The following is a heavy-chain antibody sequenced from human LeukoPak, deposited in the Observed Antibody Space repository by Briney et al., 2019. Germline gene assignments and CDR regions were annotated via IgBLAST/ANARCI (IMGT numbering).Heavy chain of an antibody. CDR1: GGSISSYY. CDR2: IYYSGST. D-gene: IGHD2-2*01. V-gene: IGHV4-59*01. J-gene: IGHJ4*02. Sequence: KPSETLSLTCTVSGGSISSYYWSWIRQPPGKGLEWIGYIYYSGSTNYNPSLKSRATISVDTSKNQFSLKLSSVTAADTAVYYCARDCSSTSCFDYWGQGTLVTVSS. CDR3: ARDCSSTSCFDY.